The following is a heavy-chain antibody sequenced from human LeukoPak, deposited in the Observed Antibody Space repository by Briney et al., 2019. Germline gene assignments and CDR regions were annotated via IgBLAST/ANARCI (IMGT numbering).Heavy chain of an antibody. CDR1: GGTFSSYA. CDR2: IIPFLGIA. J-gene: IGHJ4*02. D-gene: IGHD4-23*01. Sequence: AAVKVSCKASGGTFSSYAIGWVRQAPGQGLEWVGRIIPFLGIANYDKKFQGRVTITANKSTRTAHMELSSRISEDTAVYYCARDRVHRAVGEGSTFDYWGQGTLVTVSS. CDR3: ARDRVHRAVGEGSTFDY. V-gene: IGHV1-69*04.